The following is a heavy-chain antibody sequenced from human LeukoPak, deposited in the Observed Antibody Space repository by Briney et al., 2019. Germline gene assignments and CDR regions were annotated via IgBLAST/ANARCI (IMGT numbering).Heavy chain of an antibody. V-gene: IGHV3-11*01. CDR2: ISSSGSTI. Sequence: GGSLRLSCAASGFTFSDSYMSWIRQAPGKGLEWVSHISSSGSTIYYADSVKGRFTISRDNAKNSLYLQMNSLRAEDTAVYYCARRRYNWNAIDYWGQGTLVTVSS. CDR3: ARRRYNWNAIDY. J-gene: IGHJ4*02. D-gene: IGHD1-20*01. CDR1: GFTFSDSY.